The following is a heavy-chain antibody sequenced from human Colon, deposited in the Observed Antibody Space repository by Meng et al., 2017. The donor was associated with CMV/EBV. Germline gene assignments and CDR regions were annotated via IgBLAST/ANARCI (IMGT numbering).Heavy chain of an antibody. Sequence: GGSLRLSCVGSGFTFSSYALNWVRQAPGKGLEWVSSIHSSGDHKYYADSLRGRFTISRDNAKNSLYLQLDTLRAEDTALYYCARDDGDYWGQGMLVTVSS. V-gene: IGHV3-21*01. D-gene: IGHD5-24*01. J-gene: IGHJ4*02. CDR1: GFTFSSYA. CDR3: ARDDGDY. CDR2: IHSSGDHK.